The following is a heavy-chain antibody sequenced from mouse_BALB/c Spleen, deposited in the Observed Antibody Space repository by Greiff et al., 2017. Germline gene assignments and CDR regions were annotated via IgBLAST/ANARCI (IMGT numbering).Heavy chain of an antibody. V-gene: IGHV5-17*02. J-gene: IGHJ2*01. CDR1: GFTFSSFG. CDR2: ISSGSSTI. CDR3: ARSLYYYGSSHYFDY. D-gene: IGHD1-1*01. Sequence: EVQGVESGGGLVQPGGSRKLSCAASGFTFSSFGMHWVRQAPEKGLEWVAYISSGSSTIYYADTVKGRFTISRDNPKNTLFLQMTSLRSEDTAMYYCARSLYYYGSSHYFDYWGQGTTLTVSS.